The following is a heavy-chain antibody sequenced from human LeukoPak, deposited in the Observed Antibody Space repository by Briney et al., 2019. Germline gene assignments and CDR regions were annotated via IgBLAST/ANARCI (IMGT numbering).Heavy chain of an antibody. CDR2: IRESGTTT. Sequence: PGGSLRLSCVASGFTFNSFGMSWVRQAPGKGLEWLSAIRESGTTTVYADSVQGRFIISRDNSKNTLYLQMNSLRDEDTAVYSCAIVGTHLWSDPWGQGTLVAVSS. V-gene: IGHV3-23*01. D-gene: IGHD1-14*01. J-gene: IGHJ5*02. CDR3: AIVGTHLWSDP. CDR1: GFTFNSFG.